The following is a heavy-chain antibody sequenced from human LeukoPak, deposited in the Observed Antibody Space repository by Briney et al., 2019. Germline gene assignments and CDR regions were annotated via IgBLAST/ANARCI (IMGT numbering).Heavy chain of an antibody. V-gene: IGHV4-59*01. J-gene: IGHJ4*02. Sequence: SETLSLTCIVSGGSIRSYYWSWIRQPPGKGLEWIWYIYYSGSTNYNPSLKSRVTISIDTSKNQFSLKLSSVTAADTAVYYCARTAYDSSGNFFDYWGQGTLVTVSS. CDR3: ARTAYDSSGNFFDY. CDR1: GGSIRSYY. D-gene: IGHD3-22*01. CDR2: IYYSGST.